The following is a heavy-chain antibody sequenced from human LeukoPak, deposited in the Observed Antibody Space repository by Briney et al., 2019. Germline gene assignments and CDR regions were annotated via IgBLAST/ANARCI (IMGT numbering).Heavy chain of an antibody. CDR3: ASGGVYYYDSSGYGMDV. D-gene: IGHD3-22*01. CDR1: GGTFISYA. V-gene: IGHV1-69*13. CDR2: IIPIFGTA. J-gene: IGHJ6*02. Sequence: SVKASCKASGGTFISYAISWVRQAPGQGLEWMGGIIPIFGTANYAQKFQGRVTITADESTSTAYMELSSLRSEDTAVYYCASGGVYYYDSSGYGMDVWGQGTTVTVSS.